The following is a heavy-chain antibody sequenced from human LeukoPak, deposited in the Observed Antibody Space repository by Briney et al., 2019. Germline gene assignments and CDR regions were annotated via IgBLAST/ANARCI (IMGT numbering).Heavy chain of an antibody. CDR3: AREGRYCSSISCSTYYYYYYMDV. Sequence: SQTLSLTCTVSSGSISGGSYYWSWIRQPAGKGLEWIGRIYSSGSTNYNPSLKSRVSILVDTSTNQFSLNLSSVTAADTAVYYCAREGRYCSSISCSTYYYYYYMDVWGKGTTVTVSS. D-gene: IGHD2-2*01. CDR2: IYSSGST. V-gene: IGHV4-61*02. CDR1: SGSISGGSYY. J-gene: IGHJ6*03.